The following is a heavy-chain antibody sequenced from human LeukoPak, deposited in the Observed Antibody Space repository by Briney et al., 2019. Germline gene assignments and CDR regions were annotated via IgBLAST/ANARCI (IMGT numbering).Heavy chain of an antibody. Sequence: ASVKVSCKASGYTFTSYGISWVRQAPGQGLEWMGWISAYNGNTNYAQKLLGRVTMTTDTSTSTAYMELRSLRSDDTAVYYCARGSCGSSTSCYYYYYYMDVWGKGTTVTISS. V-gene: IGHV1-18*01. D-gene: IGHD2-2*01. CDR1: GYTFTSYG. CDR3: ARGSCGSSTSCYYYYYYMDV. J-gene: IGHJ6*03. CDR2: ISAYNGNT.